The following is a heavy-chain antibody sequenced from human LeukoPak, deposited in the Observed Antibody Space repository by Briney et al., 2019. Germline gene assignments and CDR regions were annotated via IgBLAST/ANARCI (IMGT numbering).Heavy chain of an antibody. Sequence: PGGSLRLSCAASGFTFSSYTMNWVRKAPGKGLEWISYISSSSSIMYYADSVKGRFSISRDNAKNSLYLQMNSLRDEDTAVYYCARDKSGSDSARGAVIDICGPGAIVTVSS. CDR1: GFTFSSYT. CDR3: ARDKSGSDSARGAVIDI. J-gene: IGHJ3*02. V-gene: IGHV3-48*02. CDR2: ISSSSSIM. D-gene: IGHD1-26*01.